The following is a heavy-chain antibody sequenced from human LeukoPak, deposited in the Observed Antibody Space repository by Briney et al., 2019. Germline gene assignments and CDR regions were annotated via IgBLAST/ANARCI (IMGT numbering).Heavy chain of an antibody. CDR3: AKDRGGVDY. J-gene: IGHJ4*02. CDR2: ISWDGGST. Sequence: PGGSLRLSCAASGFTFDDYSMHWVRHGPGEGLEWGSVISWDGGSTSYADSVKGRFTLSRDNSKNSLYLQMNSLRREDSALYYCAKDRGGVDYWGQGTLVTVSS. V-gene: IGHV3-43*01. D-gene: IGHD3-16*01. CDR1: GFTFDDYS.